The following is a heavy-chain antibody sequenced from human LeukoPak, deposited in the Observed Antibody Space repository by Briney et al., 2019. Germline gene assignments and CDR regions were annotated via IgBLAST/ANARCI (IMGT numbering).Heavy chain of an antibody. J-gene: IGHJ4*02. CDR2: INPNSGGT. D-gene: IGHD4-17*01. Sequence: ASVKVSCKASGYTFTGYYMHWVRQAPGQGLEWMGWINPNSGGTNYAQKFQGRVTMTRDSSISTAYMELSRLRSDDTAVYYCARAMTAKKVTTGFGYWGQGTLVTVSS. CDR1: GYTFTGYY. CDR3: ARAMTAKKVTTGFGY. V-gene: IGHV1-2*02.